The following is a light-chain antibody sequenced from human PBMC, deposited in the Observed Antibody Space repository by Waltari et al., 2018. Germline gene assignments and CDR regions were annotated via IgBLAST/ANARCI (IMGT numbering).Light chain of an antibody. CDR1: SSDVGGYKY. Sequence: QSALTQPASVSGSPGQSISVSCKGTSSDVGGYKYVSWYQHHPGKAPKLLIYDVAKRPSGVSDRFSGSKTGNTASLTISGLRAEDKAFYYCSSYSTTSAVVFGGGTKMTVL. CDR3: SSYSTTSAVV. J-gene: IGLJ2*01. V-gene: IGLV2-14*03. CDR2: DVA.